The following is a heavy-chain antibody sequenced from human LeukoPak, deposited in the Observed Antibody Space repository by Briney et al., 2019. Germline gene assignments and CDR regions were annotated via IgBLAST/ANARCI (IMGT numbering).Heavy chain of an antibody. CDR3: AKDISPFYSSSWLIRAFDI. CDR2: INSDGSST. Sequence: GGSLRLSCAASGFTFSSYWMHWVRQAPGKGLVWVSRINSDGSSTSYADSVKGRVTISRDNAKNTLYLQMNSLRAEDTAVYYCAKDISPFYSSSWLIRAFDIWGQGTMVTVSS. J-gene: IGHJ3*02. CDR1: GFTFSSYW. D-gene: IGHD6-13*01. V-gene: IGHV3-74*01.